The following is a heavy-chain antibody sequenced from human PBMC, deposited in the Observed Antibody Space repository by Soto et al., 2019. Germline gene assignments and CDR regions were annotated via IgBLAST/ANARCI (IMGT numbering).Heavy chain of an antibody. CDR1: GYTFSSYF. D-gene: IGHD3-3*01. CDR3: ARLVDVTEWRFDP. V-gene: IGHV1-46*04. CDR2: IDPSDGST. J-gene: IGHJ5*02. Sequence: QVQLVQSGAEVKKPGASVKVSCKASGYTFSSYFIHWVRQAPGQGLEWMGIIDPSDGSTNYAQKLQGRVTMPRDRATRTGYIELSSRRSQETVVYYCARLVDVTEWRFDPWGQGTVVTVCS.